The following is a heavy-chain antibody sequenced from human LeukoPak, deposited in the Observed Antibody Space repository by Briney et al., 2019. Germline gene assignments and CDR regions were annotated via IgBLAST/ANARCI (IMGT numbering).Heavy chain of an antibody. CDR3: SREGGAFCPPGY. D-gene: IGHD3-16*01. CDR2: VSLTGET. Sequence: SETLSLTCGVSGVSISSTNWWSWVRQPPGQGLEWTGEVSLTGETNYDPSLNGRVTMSLDGSRNQLSLTLTSVTAAVTAIYDCSREGGAFCPPGYWGQG. CDR1: GVSISSTNW. J-gene: IGHJ4*02. V-gene: IGHV4-4*02.